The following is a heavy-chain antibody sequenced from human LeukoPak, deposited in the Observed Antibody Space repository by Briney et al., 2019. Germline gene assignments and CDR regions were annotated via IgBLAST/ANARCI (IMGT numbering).Heavy chain of an antibody. D-gene: IGHD5-12*01. CDR2: IYTSGST. V-gene: IGHV4-4*07. J-gene: IGHJ4*02. CDR1: GGFISSYY. CDR3: ARDTIRYSGYDLAI. Sequence: SETLSLTCTVSGGFISSYYWSWIRQPAGKGLEWIGRIYTSGSTNYNPSLKSRVTISVDTSKNQFSLKLSSVTAADTAVYYCARDTIRYSGYDLAIWGQGTLVTVSS.